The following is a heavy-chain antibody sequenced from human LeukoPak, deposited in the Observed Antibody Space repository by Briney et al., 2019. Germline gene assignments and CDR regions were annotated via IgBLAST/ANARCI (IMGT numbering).Heavy chain of an antibody. Sequence: PGGSLRLSCAASGFTFCSYSMNWVRQAPGKGLEWVSSISSSSSYIYYADSVKGRFTISRDNAKNSLYLQMNSLRAEDTAVYYCARIHSNYPFDIWGQGTMVTVSS. D-gene: IGHD4-11*01. CDR2: ISSSSSYI. CDR1: GFTFCSYS. CDR3: ARIHSNYPFDI. V-gene: IGHV3-21*01. J-gene: IGHJ3*02.